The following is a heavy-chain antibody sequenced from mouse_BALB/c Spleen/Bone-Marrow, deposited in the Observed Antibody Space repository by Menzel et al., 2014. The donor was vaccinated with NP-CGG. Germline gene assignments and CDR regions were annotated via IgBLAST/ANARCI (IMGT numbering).Heavy chain of an antibody. D-gene: IGHD3-1*01. J-gene: IGHJ2*01. V-gene: IGHV5-9-4*01. Sequence: EVQLVESGGGLVKPGGSLKLSCAASGFTFSYYGMYWVRQSPEKRLEWVAEISSGGSYTYYPDTVTGRFTISRDNAKNTLYLEMSSLRSEDTAMYYCARDSSGYFDYWGQGTPLTVSS. CDR1: GFTFSYYG. CDR3: ARDSSGYFDY. CDR2: ISSGGSYT.